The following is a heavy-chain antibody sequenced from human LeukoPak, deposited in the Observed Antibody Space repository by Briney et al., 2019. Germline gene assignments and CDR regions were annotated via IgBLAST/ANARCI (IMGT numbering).Heavy chain of an antibody. V-gene: IGHV3-23*01. Sequence: GGSLRLSCAASGITFSSYAMSWVRQAPGKGLEWVSAISGSSGNTYYADSVKGRFTISRDNSKDTLYLQMNSLGVEDTAIYYCVKGKTGAGTGGHNFDYWGQGTLVTISS. CDR2: ISGSSGNT. CDR1: GITFSSYA. J-gene: IGHJ4*02. CDR3: VKGKTGAGTGGHNFDY. D-gene: IGHD6-19*01.